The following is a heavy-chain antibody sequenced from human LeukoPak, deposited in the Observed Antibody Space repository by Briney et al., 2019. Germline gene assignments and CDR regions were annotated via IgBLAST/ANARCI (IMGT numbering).Heavy chain of an antibody. D-gene: IGHD3-22*01. J-gene: IGHJ4*02. V-gene: IGHV4-34*01. CDR3: ARKDYYDSNGLDY. CDR1: GGSFSGYY. CDR2: INHSGST. Sequence: SETLSLTCAVYGGSFSGYYWSWIRQPPGKGLEWIGEINHSGSTNYNPSLKSRVTISVDTSKNQFSLKLSSVTAADTAMYYCARKDYYDSNGLDYWGQGSLVTVSS.